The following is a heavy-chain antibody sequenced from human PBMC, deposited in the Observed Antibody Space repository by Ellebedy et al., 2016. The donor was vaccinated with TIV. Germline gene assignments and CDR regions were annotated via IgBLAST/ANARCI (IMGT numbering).Heavy chain of an antibody. CDR2: ISPADSHL. CDR3: ARQSQGGGESGVFDI. CDR1: GYSFTNYW. D-gene: IGHD3-16*01. V-gene: IGHV5-51*01. Sequence: GESLKISCKGFGYSFTNYWIVWVRQMPGKGLEWMGVISPADSHLRSSPSFQGQVTISAEKSISTAYLQWSSLKASDSAMYYCARQSQGGGESGVFDIWGQGTLLTVSS. J-gene: IGHJ3*02.